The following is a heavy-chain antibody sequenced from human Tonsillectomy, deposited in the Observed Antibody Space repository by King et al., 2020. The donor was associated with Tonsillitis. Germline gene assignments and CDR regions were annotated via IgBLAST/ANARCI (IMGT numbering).Heavy chain of an antibody. CDR1: KDSLSNRA. CDR2: FRPVFGSA. J-gene: IGHJ4*02. V-gene: IGHV1-69*01. Sequence: QVQLVQSGAEVKKPGSSVKVSCQASKDSLSNRAISWVRQAPGQGPEWMGGFRPVFGSASYAQKFEGRITITADESTSTAYMELSSLRSDDTAVYYCTRELNWGEFDYWGQGTLVTVSS. CDR3: TRELNWGEFDY. D-gene: IGHD3-10*01.